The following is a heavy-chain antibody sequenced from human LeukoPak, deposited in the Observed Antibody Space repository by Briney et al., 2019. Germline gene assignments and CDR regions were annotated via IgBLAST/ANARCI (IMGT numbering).Heavy chain of an antibody. Sequence: PSETLSLTCSVSGGSISSSSYYWGWIRQPPGKGLEWIANIDYRGRTYHNPSLQSRVTISVDTSENQFSLKLSPVTAADTAVYYCARQGYYYDSSGYYSFGFWGQGTLVTVSS. V-gene: IGHV4-39*01. J-gene: IGHJ4*02. CDR2: IDYRGRT. D-gene: IGHD3-22*01. CDR3: ARQGYYYDSSGYYSFGF. CDR1: GGSISSSSYY.